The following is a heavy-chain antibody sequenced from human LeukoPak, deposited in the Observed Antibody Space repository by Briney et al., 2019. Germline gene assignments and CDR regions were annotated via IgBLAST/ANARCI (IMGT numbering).Heavy chain of an antibody. V-gene: IGHV3-30*04. CDR1: GFTFSTYA. D-gene: IGHD3-10*01. J-gene: IGHJ4*02. CDR3: AKGPEVRGVIVILKTGEKGALDY. CDR2: ISYDGSIK. Sequence: AGGSLRLSCAASGFTFSTYAMHWVRQAPGKGLQWVALISYDGSIKHYADSVKGRFTISRDNSKNTLYLQMSSLRAEDTAVYYCAKGPEVRGVIVILKTGEKGALDYWGQGTLVTVSS.